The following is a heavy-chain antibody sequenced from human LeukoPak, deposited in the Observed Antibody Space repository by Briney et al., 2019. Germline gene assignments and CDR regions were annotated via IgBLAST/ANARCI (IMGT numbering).Heavy chain of an antibody. CDR1: GFTFSSYA. CDR3: AKARAAGTPGSDY. J-gene: IGHJ4*02. CDR2: IIRIGGST. Sequence: PGGSLRLSCTASGFTFSSYAMSWVRQAPGKGLEWVSAIIRIGGSTYYAHTVKGRFTISRDNSKNTLYLQMSSLRAEDTAVYYCAKARAAGTPGSDYWGQGTLVTVSS. V-gene: IGHV3-23*01. D-gene: IGHD6-13*01.